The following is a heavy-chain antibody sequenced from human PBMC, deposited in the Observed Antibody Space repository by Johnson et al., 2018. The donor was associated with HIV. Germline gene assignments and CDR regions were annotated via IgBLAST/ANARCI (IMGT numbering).Heavy chain of an antibody. CDR2: IRYDGSNK. CDR1: GFTFSSYG. V-gene: IGHV3-30*02. CDR3: ARSKDCSVGTCPDGLDI. J-gene: IGHJ3*02. Sequence: QMQLVESGGGLVQPGGSRRPSCAASGFTFSSYGMHWARQAPGKGLEWVAFIRYDGSNKYYADSVKGRFTISRDNSKNTLYLQMNSLRAEDTAVYYCARSKDCSVGTCPDGLDIWGQGTMVIVSS. D-gene: IGHD2-15*01.